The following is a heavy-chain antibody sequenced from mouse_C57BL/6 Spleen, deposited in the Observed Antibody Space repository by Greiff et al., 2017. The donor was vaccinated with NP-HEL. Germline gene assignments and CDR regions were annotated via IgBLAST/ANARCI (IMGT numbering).Heavy chain of an antibody. CDR3: ASYGNYYYYAMDY. CDR1: GYAFSSYW. Sequence: QVQLQQSGAELVKPGASVKISCKASGYAFSSYWMNWVKQRPGKGLEWIGRIYPGDGDTNYNGKFKGKATLTADKSSSTAYMQLSSLTSEDSAVYFCASYGNYYYYAMDYWGQGTSVTVSS. D-gene: IGHD2-1*01. CDR2: IYPGDGDT. J-gene: IGHJ4*01. V-gene: IGHV1-80*01.